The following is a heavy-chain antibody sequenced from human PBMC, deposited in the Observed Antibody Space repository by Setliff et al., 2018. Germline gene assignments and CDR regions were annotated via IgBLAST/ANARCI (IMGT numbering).Heavy chain of an antibody. V-gene: IGHV4-39*02. CDR3: AGGGGWIQLFDY. Sequence: SETLSLTCTVSGGSISTKNYYWGWIRQPPGKGLEWIGNIYYSGGTYYSPSLKSRVTISVDTSENHFSLKLNSVTAANTAVYYCAGGGGWIQLFDYWGLGTQVTVSS. CDR2: IYYSGGT. CDR1: GGSISTKNYY. J-gene: IGHJ4*02. D-gene: IGHD5-18*01.